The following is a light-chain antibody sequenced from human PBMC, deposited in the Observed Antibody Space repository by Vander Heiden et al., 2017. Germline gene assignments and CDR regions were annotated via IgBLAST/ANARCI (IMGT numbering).Light chain of an antibody. CDR2: RDT. CDR3: QSADTSGII. V-gene: IGLV3-25*03. Sequence: SQELTQPSSVSVSPGQTARITCSGDAMSKEYTYWYQQKPGQAPLLVIYRDTESPAGIPERFSGSSSGTAVTLTINGVQAEDEADYYCQSADTSGIIFGGGTKLTVL. J-gene: IGLJ2*01. CDR1: AMSKEY.